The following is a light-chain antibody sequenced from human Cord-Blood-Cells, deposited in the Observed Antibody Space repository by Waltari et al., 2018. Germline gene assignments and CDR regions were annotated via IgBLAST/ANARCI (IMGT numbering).Light chain of an antibody. V-gene: IGLV3-21*04. J-gene: IGLJ1*01. CDR1: NLGSQS. CDR3: QVWDSSSDHYV. Sequence: SYVLTQPPSVSVAPGQTARITCGGNNLGSQSVHWSQQKPGQAPVLVISYDSDRPSGLHVRYSGSNSGNTATLTISRVEAGDEADYYCQVWDSSSDHYVFGTGTKVTVL. CDR2: YDS.